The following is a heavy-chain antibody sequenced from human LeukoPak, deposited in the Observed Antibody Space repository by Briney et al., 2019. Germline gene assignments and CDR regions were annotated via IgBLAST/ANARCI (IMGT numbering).Heavy chain of an antibody. CDR1: GGSISSYY. CDR3: ARTLSDYSSSSLGY. CDR2: IYYSGST. D-gene: IGHD6-6*01. Sequence: SDTQTLTCTVSGGSISSYYCSWIRQPPGKGRECIGYIYYSGSTNYNPSLKSRVTISVDTSKNQFSLKLSSVTAADTAVYYCARTLSDYSSSSLGYWGQGTLVTVSS. V-gene: IGHV4-59*07. J-gene: IGHJ4*02.